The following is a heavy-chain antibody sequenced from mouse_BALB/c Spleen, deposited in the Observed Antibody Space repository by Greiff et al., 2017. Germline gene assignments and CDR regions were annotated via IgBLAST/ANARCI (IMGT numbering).Heavy chain of an antibody. V-gene: IGHV1S29*02. J-gene: IGHJ3*01. D-gene: IGHD2-10*02. CDR1: GYTFTDYN. CDR3: ARQEYGNYAWFAY. Sequence: EVQLQESGPELVKPGASVKISCKASGYTFTDYNMHWVKQSHGKSLEWIGYIYPYNGGTGYNQKFKSKATLTVDNSSSTAYMELRSLTSEDSAVYYCARQEYGNYAWFAYWGQGTLVTVSA. CDR2: IYPYNGGT.